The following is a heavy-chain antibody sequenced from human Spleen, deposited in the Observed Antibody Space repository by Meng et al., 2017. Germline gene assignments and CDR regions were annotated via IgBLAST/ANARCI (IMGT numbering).Heavy chain of an antibody. CDR3: ARNGRIAVGSWLDP. Sequence: SETLSLTCTVSGGSISSYYWSWIRQPPGKGLEWIGYIYYSGSTNYNPSLKSRGTISVDTSKNQFSLTLSSVTAADTAVYYCARNGRIAVGSWLDPWGQGTLVTVSS. CDR1: GGSISSYY. J-gene: IGHJ5*02. D-gene: IGHD6-19*01. V-gene: IGHV4-59*01. CDR2: IYYSGST.